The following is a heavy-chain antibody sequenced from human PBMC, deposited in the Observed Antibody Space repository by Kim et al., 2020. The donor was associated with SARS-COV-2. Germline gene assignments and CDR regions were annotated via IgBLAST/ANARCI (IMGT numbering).Heavy chain of an antibody. V-gene: IGHV3-11*05. CDR3: ARGFDYVSRAMDV. Sequence: GGSLRLSCAASGFTFSDYYMSWIRQAPGKGLEWVSYISSSSSYTNYADSVKGRFTISRDNAKNSLYLQMNSLRAEDTAVYYCARGFDYVSRAMDVWGQGTTVTVSS. D-gene: IGHD3-16*01. J-gene: IGHJ6*02. CDR2: ISSSSSYT. CDR1: GFTFSDYY.